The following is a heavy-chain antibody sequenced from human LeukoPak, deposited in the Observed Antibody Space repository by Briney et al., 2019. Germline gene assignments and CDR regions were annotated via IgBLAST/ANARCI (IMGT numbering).Heavy chain of an antibody. CDR2: IDHRGTA. J-gene: IGHJ4*02. V-gene: IGHV4-34*01. CDR3: AVGITILGVAASFDS. D-gene: IGHD3-3*01. Sequence: PSETMSLTCAVYGASYNAYYWSWIRQPPGKGLEWIGDIDHRGTATYNPSLKSRLSISADASKNQFSLKLNSVTDSDMAVYYCAVGITILGVAASFDSWGQGNLVIVSS. CDR1: GASYNAYY.